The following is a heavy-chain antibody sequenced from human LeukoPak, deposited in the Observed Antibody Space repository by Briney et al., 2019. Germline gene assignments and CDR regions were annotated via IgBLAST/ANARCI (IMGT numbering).Heavy chain of an antibody. J-gene: IGHJ4*02. V-gene: IGHV3-53*01. CDR3: ARASSWLVFDY. D-gene: IGHD6-13*01. Sequence: GGSLRLSCAASGFTVSSNYMSWVRQAPGKGLEWVSVIYSGGSTYYADSVKGRFTISRDNSKNTLYLQMNSLRAEDTAVYYCARASSWLVFDYWGQGTLVTVSS. CDR1: GFTVSSNY. CDR2: IYSGGST.